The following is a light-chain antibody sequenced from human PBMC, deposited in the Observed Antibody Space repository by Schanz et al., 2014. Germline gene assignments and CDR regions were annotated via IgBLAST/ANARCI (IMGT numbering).Light chain of an antibody. CDR2: SNN. CDR1: RSNIGSNT. V-gene: IGLV1-44*01. CDR3: ASWDDSLNARV. Sequence: QSVLTQPPSASGTPGQRVSISCSGGRSNIGSNTVNWYQQLPGTAPKPLIYSNNQRPSGVPDRFSGSKSGTSASLAISGLQSEDEADYYCASWDDSLNARVFGGGTKLTVL. J-gene: IGLJ3*02.